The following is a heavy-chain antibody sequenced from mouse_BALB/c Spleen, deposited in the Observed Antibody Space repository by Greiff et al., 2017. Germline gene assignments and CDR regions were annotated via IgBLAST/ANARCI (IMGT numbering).Heavy chain of an antibody. D-gene: IGHD1-1*01. V-gene: IGHV5-4*02. J-gene: IGHJ1*01. Sequence: EVQRVESGGGLVKPGGSLKLSCAASGFTFSDYYMYWVRQTPEKRLEWVATISDGGSYTYYPDSVKGRFTISRDNAKNNLYLQMSSLKSEDTAMYYCARDPYGSSYGYFDVWGAGTTVTVSS. CDR1: GFTFSDYY. CDR3: ARDPYGSSYGYFDV. CDR2: ISDGGSYT.